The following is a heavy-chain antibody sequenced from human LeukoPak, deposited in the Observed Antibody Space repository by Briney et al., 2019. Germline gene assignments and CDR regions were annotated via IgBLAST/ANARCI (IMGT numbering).Heavy chain of an antibody. Sequence: PSETLSLTCTVSGGPISSYYWSWIRQPPGKGLEWIGYIYYSGSTNYNPSLKSRVTISVDTSKNQFSLKLSSVTAADTAVYYCARQTYSSSWSDYWGQGTLVTVSS. V-gene: IGHV4-59*08. CDR1: GGPISSYY. CDR2: IYYSGST. CDR3: ARQTYSSSWSDY. J-gene: IGHJ4*02. D-gene: IGHD6-13*01.